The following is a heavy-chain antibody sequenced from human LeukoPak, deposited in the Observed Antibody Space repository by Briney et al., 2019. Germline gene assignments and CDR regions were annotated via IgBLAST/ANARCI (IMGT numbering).Heavy chain of an antibody. CDR3: ARSRVDIAAASHDLPSLGHNWFDP. J-gene: IGHJ5*02. CDR2: IYHSGST. V-gene: IGHV4-4*02. Sequence: SGTLSLTCAVSGGSISSSNWWSWVRQPPGKGLEGIGEIYHSGSTNYNTPLKSRVTISVDKSKNQFSLKLSSVAAADTDVYYCARSRVDIAAASHDLPSLGHNWFDPWGEGTLVTVSS. CDR1: GGSISSSNW. D-gene: IGHD6-13*01.